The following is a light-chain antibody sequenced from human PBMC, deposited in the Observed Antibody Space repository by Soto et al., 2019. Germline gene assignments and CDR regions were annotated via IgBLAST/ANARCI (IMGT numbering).Light chain of an antibody. CDR3: QLYGNSPP. V-gene: IGKV3-20*01. CDR1: QSISNDH. J-gene: IGKJ5*01. Sequence: EVVVTQSPGTLSLSPGERATLSCRASQSISNDHLAWYQQKPGQAPRLLIYDASTRATGTPARFSGSASGTDFTLTINRLEPEDFAVYYCQLYGNSPPFGQGTRLEIK. CDR2: DAS.